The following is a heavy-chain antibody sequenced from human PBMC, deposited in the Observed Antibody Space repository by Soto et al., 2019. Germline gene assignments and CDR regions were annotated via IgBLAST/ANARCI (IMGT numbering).Heavy chain of an antibody. CDR3: VSQRTSVQTQAYFDY. CDR1: GGSVSNSNYY. J-gene: IGHJ4*02. CDR2: FYYRGRI. Sequence: SETLSLTCTVSGGSVSNSNYYWGWIRQSPGKGLEWIGSFYYRGRIYSKSSVKSRVTISVDTSKNQFSLNLNSVTASDTAVYYCVSQRTSVQTQAYFDYWGPGALVTVSS. V-gene: IGHV4-39*01. D-gene: IGHD1-1*01.